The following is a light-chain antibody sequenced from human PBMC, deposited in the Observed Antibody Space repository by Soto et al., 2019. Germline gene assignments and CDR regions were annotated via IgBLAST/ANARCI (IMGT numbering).Light chain of an antibody. J-gene: IGLJ1*01. CDR2: NNN. CDR3: QSYDSSLSGYV. V-gene: IGLV1-40*01. CDR1: SSNIGAGYD. Sequence: QSALTQPPSVSGAPGQRVTISCTGSSSNIGAGYDVHWYQQLPGTAPKLLIYNNNNRPSGVPDRFSGSKSGTSASLAITGLQAEDEADDYCQSYDSSLSGYVVGTGTKVTVL.